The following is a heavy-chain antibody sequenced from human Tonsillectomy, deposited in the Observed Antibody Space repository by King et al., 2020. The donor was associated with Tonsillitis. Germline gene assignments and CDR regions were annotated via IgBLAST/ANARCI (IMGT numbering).Heavy chain of an antibody. Sequence: VQLVESGGGVVQPGRSLRLSCAASGFTFSNYAMHWVRQAPGKGLEWVALISYDGSKKYYADSVKGRFTISRDNSKNTLYLQMNSLTAEDTAGYYCCGGGSCTNWFDPRSQGALVTVSS. CDR2: ISYDGSKK. D-gene: IGHD2-15*01. J-gene: IGHJ5*02. CDR1: GFTFSNYA. CDR3: CGGGSCTNWFDP. V-gene: IGHV3-30*04.